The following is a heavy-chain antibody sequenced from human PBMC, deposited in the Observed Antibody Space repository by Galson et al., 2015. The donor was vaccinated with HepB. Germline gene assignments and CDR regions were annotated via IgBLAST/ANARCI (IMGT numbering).Heavy chain of an antibody. CDR2: INPDGSEK. CDR1: EFTFSSYW. Sequence: SLRLSCAASEFTFSSYWMNWVRQAPGKGLEWVANINPDGSEKYYVASLKGRFTISRDNAKNSLYLQMDSLRAEDTAVYYCARRLSLVRGIITKPDYDYGMDVWGQGTTVTVAS. J-gene: IGHJ6*02. V-gene: IGHV3-7*03. CDR3: ARRLSLVRGIITKPDYDYGMDV. D-gene: IGHD3-10*01.